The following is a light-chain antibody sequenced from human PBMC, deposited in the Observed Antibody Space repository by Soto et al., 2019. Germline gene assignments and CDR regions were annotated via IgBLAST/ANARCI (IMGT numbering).Light chain of an antibody. CDR2: EAS. V-gene: IGKV1-5*03. CDR3: QHYDTYWPMWT. CDR1: QSINW. J-gene: IGKJ1*01. Sequence: DIQLAQSPSTLSASVGDRITITCRATQSINWLAWYQQKPGKAPKLLIFEASRLESGVPSRFSGSGSGTEFTLTISSLQPDDFGTYYCQHYDTYWPMWTFGQGTKVDVK.